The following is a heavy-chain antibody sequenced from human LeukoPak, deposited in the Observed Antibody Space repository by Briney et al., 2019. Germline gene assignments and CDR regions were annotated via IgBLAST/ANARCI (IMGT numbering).Heavy chain of an antibody. V-gene: IGHV3-21*01. D-gene: IGHD2-21*02. CDR2: ISSSSGYI. Sequence: GGSLRLSCAASGFTFSSYSMNWVRQAPGKGLEWVSSISSSSGYIYYADSVKGRFTISRDNAKNSLYLQMNSLRAEDTAVYYCARAATQYCGGDCYLKYWGQGILVTVSS. CDR1: GFTFSSYS. J-gene: IGHJ4*02. CDR3: ARAATQYCGGDCYLKY.